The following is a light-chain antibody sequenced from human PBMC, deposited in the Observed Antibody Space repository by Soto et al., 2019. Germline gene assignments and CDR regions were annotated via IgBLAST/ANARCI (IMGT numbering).Light chain of an antibody. CDR1: QSVRSND. Sequence: EIVLTQSPGTLSLSSGERATLSCRASQSVRSNDLAWYQQKPGQAPRLLIYGASSRATGIPDRFGGSGSGTDVTLTISRLEPEDFAVYYCQQYASSPLTFGGGTKVEIK. CDR3: QQYASSPLT. CDR2: GAS. V-gene: IGKV3-20*01. J-gene: IGKJ4*01.